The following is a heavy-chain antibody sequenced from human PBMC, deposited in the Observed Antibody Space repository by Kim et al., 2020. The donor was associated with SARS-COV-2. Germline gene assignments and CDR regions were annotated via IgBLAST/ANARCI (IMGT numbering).Heavy chain of an antibody. CDR2: ISYDGSNK. V-gene: IGHV3-30*18. Sequence: GGSLRLSCAASGFTFSSYGMHWVRQAPGKGLEWVAVISYDGSNKYYADSVKGRFTISRDNSKNTLYLQMNSLRAEDTAVYYCAKDLGFGERGWWSDGSGYFDYWGQGTLVTVSS. J-gene: IGHJ4*02. D-gene: IGHD3-10*01. CDR3: AKDLGFGERGWWSDGSGYFDY. CDR1: GFTFSSYG.